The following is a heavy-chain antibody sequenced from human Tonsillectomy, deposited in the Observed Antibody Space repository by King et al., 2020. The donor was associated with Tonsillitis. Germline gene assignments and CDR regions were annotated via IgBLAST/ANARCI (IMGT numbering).Heavy chain of an antibody. CDR2: ISYDGSNK. CDR3: AKDRGGDYSSGSSH. D-gene: IGHD6-19*01. V-gene: IGHV3-30*18. CDR1: GFTFSSYG. Sequence: VQLVESGGGVVQPGRSLRLSCAASGFTFSSYGMHWVRQAPGKGLEWVAVISYDGSNKYYADSVKGRFTISRDNSKNTLYLQMNSLRAEDTAVYYCAKDRGGDYSSGSSHWGQGTLVTVSS. J-gene: IGHJ4*02.